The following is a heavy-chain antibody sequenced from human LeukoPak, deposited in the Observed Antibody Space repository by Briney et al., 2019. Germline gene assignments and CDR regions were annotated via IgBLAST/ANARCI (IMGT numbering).Heavy chain of an antibody. CDR3: AKALSGYSYGQYYYYYYMDV. V-gene: IGHV3-23*01. Sequence: GGSLRLSCAASGFTFSSYEMNWVRQAPGKGLEWVSYISSSGRSTYYADSVKGRFTISRDNSKNTLYLQMNSLRAEDTAVYYCAKALSGYSYGQYYYYYYMDVWGKGTTVTISS. CDR2: ISSSGRST. J-gene: IGHJ6*03. CDR1: GFTFSSYE. D-gene: IGHD5-18*01.